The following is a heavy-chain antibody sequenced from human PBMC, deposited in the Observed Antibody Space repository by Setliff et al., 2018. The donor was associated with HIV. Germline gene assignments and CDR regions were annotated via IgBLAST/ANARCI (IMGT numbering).Heavy chain of an antibody. Sequence: SETLSLTCAVYGGSFSGYYWSWIRQPPGKGLEWIGEINHSGSTNCNPSLKSRVTISVDTSKNQFSLNLSSVTAADTAVYFCARGWELPFYYYYYMDVWGKGTTVTVSS. CDR3: ARGWELPFYYYYYMDV. D-gene: IGHD1-26*01. CDR1: GGSFSGYY. CDR2: INHSGST. V-gene: IGHV4-34*01. J-gene: IGHJ6*03.